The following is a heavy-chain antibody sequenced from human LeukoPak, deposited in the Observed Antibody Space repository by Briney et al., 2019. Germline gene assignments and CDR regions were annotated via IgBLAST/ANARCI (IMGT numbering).Heavy chain of an antibody. V-gene: IGHV1-2*02. J-gene: IGHJ4*02. CDR2: INPNSGGT. CDR3: ARASSIAARPMGY. Sequence: ASVKVSCKASGYTFTGYYMHWVRQAPGQGLEWMGWINPNSGGTNYAQKFQGRVTMTRDTSISTAYMELSRLRSDDTAVYYCARASSIAARPMGYWGQGTLVTVSS. CDR1: GYTFTGYY. D-gene: IGHD6-6*01.